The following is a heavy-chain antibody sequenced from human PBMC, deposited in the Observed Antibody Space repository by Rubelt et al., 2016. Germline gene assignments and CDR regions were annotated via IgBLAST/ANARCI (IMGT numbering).Heavy chain of an antibody. D-gene: IGHD1-1*01. J-gene: IGHJ5*02. V-gene: IGHV1-18*01. CDR1: GYTFISYG. CDR3: ARVSGTTNNWFDP. Sequence: QIQLVQSGPEVEKPGASVKVSCKASGYTFISYGISWIRQAPGQGLEWMGWISAYDGNTNYAQKLQGRVTMTTDTSTSTAYMELRSLRSDDTAVYYCARVSGTTNNWFDPWGQGTLVTVSS. CDR2: ISAYDGNT.